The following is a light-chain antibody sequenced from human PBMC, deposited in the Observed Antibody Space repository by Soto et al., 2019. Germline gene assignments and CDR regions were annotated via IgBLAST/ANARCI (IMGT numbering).Light chain of an antibody. CDR1: SSDVGGYNY. CDR2: EVS. Sequence: HSVLTQPPSASGSPGQSVTISCTGTSSDVGGYNYVSWYQQHPGKAPKLMIYEVSKRPSGVPDRFSGSKSGNTASLTVSGLQAEDAADYYCSSPKVFGTGTKVTVL. V-gene: IGLV2-8*01. J-gene: IGLJ1*01. CDR3: SSPKV.